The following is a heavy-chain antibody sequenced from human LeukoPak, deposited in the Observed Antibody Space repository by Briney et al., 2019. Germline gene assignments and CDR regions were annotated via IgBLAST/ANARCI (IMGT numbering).Heavy chain of an antibody. CDR2: INSDGSST. V-gene: IGHV3-74*01. J-gene: IGHJ4*02. Sequence: GGSLRLSCAASGCTFSSYWMHWVRQAPGKGLVWVSRINSDGSSTSYADSVKGRFTISRDNAKNTLYLQMNSLRAEDTAVYYCARAIYDSSGYYYFSPYYFDYWGQGTLVTVSS. CDR3: ARAIYDSSGYYYFSPYYFDY. D-gene: IGHD3-22*01. CDR1: GCTFSSYW.